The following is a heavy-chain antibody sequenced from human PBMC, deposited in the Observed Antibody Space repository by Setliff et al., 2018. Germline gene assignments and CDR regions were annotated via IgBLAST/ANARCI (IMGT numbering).Heavy chain of an antibody. Sequence: PSETLSLTCSVYGESFSNNYWSWIRQPPGEGLEWIGESDHSGSTSYNPSLKSRLTMSVDTSKNQFSLKLTSVTAADTAVYYCARAGVLSAAGTVYYYYGMDVWGQGTTVTVSS. J-gene: IGHJ6*02. CDR3: ARAGVLSAAGTVYYYYGMDV. D-gene: IGHD6-13*01. CDR1: GESFSNNY. V-gene: IGHV4-34*01. CDR2: SDHSGST.